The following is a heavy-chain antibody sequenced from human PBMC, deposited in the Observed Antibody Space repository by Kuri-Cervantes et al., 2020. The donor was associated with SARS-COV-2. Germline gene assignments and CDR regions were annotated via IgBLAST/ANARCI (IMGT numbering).Heavy chain of an antibody. CDR2: IYSGGST. V-gene: IGHV3-53*01. Sequence: GESLKISCAASGFTVSSNYMSWVRQAPGKGLEWVSVIYSGGSTYYADSVKGRFTISRDNSKNTLYLQMNSLRAEDTAVYYCARGAGWGWCLGQFDYWGQGNLVTSAS. CDR3: ARGAGWGWCLGQFDY. D-gene: IGHD2-8*02. CDR1: GFTVSSNY. J-gene: IGHJ4*02.